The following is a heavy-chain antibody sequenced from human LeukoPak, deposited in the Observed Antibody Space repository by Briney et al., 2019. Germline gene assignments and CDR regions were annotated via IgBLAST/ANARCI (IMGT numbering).Heavy chain of an antibody. CDR1: GASITSGRYY. Sequence: PETLSLTCSVYGASITSGRYYWGWMRQAPGKGLEWLGTIHYSGTPTFYNPSLESRVSLFSDTSRNDFSLRLRSVTAADTAVYYCAAGGDDAKAGYWGQGTLVTVSS. V-gene: IGHV4-39*02. CDR2: IHYSGTPT. J-gene: IGHJ4*02. D-gene: IGHD3-16*01. CDR3: AAGGDDAKAGY.